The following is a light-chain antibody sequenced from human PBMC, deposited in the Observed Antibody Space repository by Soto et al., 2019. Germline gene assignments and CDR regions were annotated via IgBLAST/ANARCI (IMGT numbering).Light chain of an antibody. CDR3: QQYDSSPRT. V-gene: IGKV3-20*01. CDR2: GTS. CDR1: QSVSSYS. Sequence: ENVLTQSPGTLSLSPGERATLSCRASQSVSSYSLAWYQQKPGQAPRLVMYGTSNRATGIPDRFSGSGSGTDFTLTISRLEPEDFAVYYCQQYDSSPRTFGQATKVDIK. J-gene: IGKJ1*01.